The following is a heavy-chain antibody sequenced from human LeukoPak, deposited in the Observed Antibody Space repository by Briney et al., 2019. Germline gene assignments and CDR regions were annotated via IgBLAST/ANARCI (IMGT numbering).Heavy chain of an antibody. J-gene: IGHJ4*02. CDR3: ARGRYSSSWYTRNFDY. D-gene: IGHD6-13*01. CDR2: IYHNGTT. V-gene: IGHV4-4*02. CDR1: GGSVSSGNW. Sequence: SETLSLTCAVSGGSVSSGNWWNWVRPPPGKGLEWIGEIYHNGTTNYNPSLKSRVTISLDKSKNQFSLKLTSVTAADSAVYHCARGRYSSSWYTRNFDYWGQGTLVTVSS.